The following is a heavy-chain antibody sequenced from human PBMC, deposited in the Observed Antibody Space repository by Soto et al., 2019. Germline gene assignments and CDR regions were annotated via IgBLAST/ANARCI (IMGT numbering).Heavy chain of an antibody. Sequence: EVQLVESGGGLVKPGGSLRLSCAASGFTFSSYSMNCVRQAPGKGLEWVSSIRSSSSYIYYADSVKGRFTISRDNAKNSLYLQMNSMRAEDTAVYYCARVVVGATPIDYGMDVWGQGTTVTVSS. CDR2: IRSSSSYI. CDR1: GFTFSSYS. CDR3: ARVVVGATPIDYGMDV. J-gene: IGHJ6*02. D-gene: IGHD1-26*01. V-gene: IGHV3-21*01.